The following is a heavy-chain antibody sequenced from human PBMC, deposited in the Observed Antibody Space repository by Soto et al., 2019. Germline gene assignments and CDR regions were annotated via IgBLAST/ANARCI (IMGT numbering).Heavy chain of an antibody. Sequence: QVQLVESGGGVVQPGRSLRLSCAASGFTFSSYGMHWVRQAPGKGLEWVAVISYDGSNKYYADSVKGRFTISRDNSKNTLYLKINSVRAEDTVVYYWAKILHLGDSAYSSYGMDVGGKGTTVTVSS. CDR1: GFTFSSYG. J-gene: IGHJ6*04. V-gene: IGHV3-30*18. CDR3: AKILHLGDSAYSSYGMDV. D-gene: IGHD2-21*02. CDR2: ISYDGSNK.